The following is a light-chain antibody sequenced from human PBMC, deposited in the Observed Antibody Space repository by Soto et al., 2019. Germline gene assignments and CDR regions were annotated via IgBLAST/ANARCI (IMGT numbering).Light chain of an antibody. CDR1: QSFSSSY. CDR2: ATS. J-gene: IGKJ1*01. Sequence: EIVLTQSPGTLSLSPGERATVSCRASQSFSSSYLAWYQQKPGQAPRLLIYATSSRATGIPDRFSGSGSQTDFTLTISRLEPEDFAVYYCQQYGTSPRTFGQGTKVDIK. V-gene: IGKV3-20*01. CDR3: QQYGTSPRT.